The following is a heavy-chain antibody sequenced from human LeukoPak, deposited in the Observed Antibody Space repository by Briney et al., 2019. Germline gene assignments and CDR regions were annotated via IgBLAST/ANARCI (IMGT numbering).Heavy chain of an antibody. D-gene: IGHD3-22*01. CDR1: GFTFSDYY. V-gene: IGHV3-11*01. CDR3: ARIPPSGSWLSFQSGY. J-gene: IGHJ4*02. Sequence: GGSLRLSCAASGFTFSDYYMSWIRQAPGKGLEWVSYISSSGSTIYYADSVKGRFTISRDNAKNSLYLQMNSLRAEDTAVYYCARIPPSGSWLSFQSGYWGQGTLVTVSS. CDR2: ISSSGSTI.